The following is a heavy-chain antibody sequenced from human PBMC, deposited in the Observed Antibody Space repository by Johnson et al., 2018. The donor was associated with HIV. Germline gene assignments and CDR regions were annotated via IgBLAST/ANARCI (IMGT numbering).Heavy chain of an antibody. CDR1: GFTFSTYG. V-gene: IGHV3-33*01. D-gene: IGHD3-9*01. CDR2: MWYDGSNK. J-gene: IGHJ3*02. CDR3: ARGGYDILTGYYTGPFDI. Sequence: QVQLVESGGGVVQPGRSLRLSCAASGFTFSTYGMHWVRQAPGKGLEWVAVMWYDGSNKYYADSVKGRFPISRDNSKNTLYLQMNSLRAEDTAVYYCARGGYDILTGYYTGPFDIWGQGTMVTVSS.